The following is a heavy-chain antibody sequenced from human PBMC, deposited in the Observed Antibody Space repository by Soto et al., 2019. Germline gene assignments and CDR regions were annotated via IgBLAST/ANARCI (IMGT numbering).Heavy chain of an antibody. CDR3: ARSPDYYDSSGQDAFDI. D-gene: IGHD3-22*01. J-gene: IGHJ3*02. CDR2: IIPIFGTA. Sequence: SVKVSCKASGYTFTSYGISWVRQAPGQGLEWMGGIIPIFGTANYAQKFQGRVTITADESTSTAYMELSSLRSEDTAVYYCARSPDYYDSSGQDAFDIWGQGTMVTVS. CDR1: GYTFTSYG. V-gene: IGHV1-69*13.